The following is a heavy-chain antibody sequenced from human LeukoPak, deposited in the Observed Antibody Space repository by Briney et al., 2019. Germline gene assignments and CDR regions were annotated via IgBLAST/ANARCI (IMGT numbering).Heavy chain of an antibody. CDR3: AREWVGLYYYYYYMDV. CDR1: GGSISSSNW. CDR2: IYHSGST. V-gene: IGHV4-4*02. J-gene: IGHJ6*03. Sequence: PSETLSLTCAGSGGSISSSNWWSWVRQPPGKGLEWIGEIYHSGSTNYNPSLKSRVTISVDQSKNQFSLTMSSVTAADTAVYYCAREWVGLYYYYYYMDVWGKGTTVTISS. D-gene: IGHD1-26*01.